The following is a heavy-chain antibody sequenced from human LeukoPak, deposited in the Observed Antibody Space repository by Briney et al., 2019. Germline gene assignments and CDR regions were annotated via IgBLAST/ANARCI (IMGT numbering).Heavy chain of an antibody. D-gene: IGHD6-19*01. CDR3: ARIGRKQWLPRAPFDY. Sequence: PGGSLRLSCAASGFTFSSYWMSWVRQAPGKGLEWVANIKQDGSEKYYVDSVKGRFTISRDNAKNSLYLQMNSLRAEDTAVYYCARIGRKQWLPRAPFDYWGQGTLVTVSS. V-gene: IGHV3-7*01. CDR2: IKQDGSEK. J-gene: IGHJ4*02. CDR1: GFTFSSYW.